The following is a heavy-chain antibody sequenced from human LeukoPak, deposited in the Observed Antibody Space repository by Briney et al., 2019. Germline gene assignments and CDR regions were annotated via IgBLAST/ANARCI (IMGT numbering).Heavy chain of an antibody. J-gene: IGHJ4*02. V-gene: IGHV3-74*01. D-gene: IGHD6-6*01. Sequence: PGGSLRLSCAASGFTFSSYAMSWVRQAPGKGLVWVSRINSDGSSTTYADSVKGRFTISRDDAENTLYLQMDSLRAEDTAVYYCVAARADNDYWGQGTLVTVSS. CDR3: VAARADNDY. CDR1: GFTFSSYA. CDR2: INSDGSST.